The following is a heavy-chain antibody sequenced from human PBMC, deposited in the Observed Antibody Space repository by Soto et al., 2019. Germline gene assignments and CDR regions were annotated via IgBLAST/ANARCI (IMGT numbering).Heavy chain of an antibody. J-gene: IGHJ4*02. CDR3: ARGNPLYDFWSGYSSDY. V-gene: IGHV3-33*01. CDR2: IWYDGSNK. D-gene: IGHD3-3*01. CDR1: GFTFSSYG. Sequence: VQLVESGGGVVQPGRSLRLSCAASGFTFSSYGMHWVRQAPGKGLEWVAVIWYDGSNKYYADSVKGRFTISRDNSKNTLYLQMNSLRAEDTAVYYCARGNPLYDFWSGYSSDYWGQGTLVTVSS.